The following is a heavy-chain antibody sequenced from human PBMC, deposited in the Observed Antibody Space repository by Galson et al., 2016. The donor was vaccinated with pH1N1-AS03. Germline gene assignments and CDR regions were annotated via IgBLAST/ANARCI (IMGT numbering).Heavy chain of an antibody. CDR2: IRNSGRYI. J-gene: IGHJ4*02. Sequence: SLRLSCAASGFTFSSYSMTWVRQAPGKGMEWVTFIRNSGRYISYGDSVKGRFTVSRANAKNSLYLQMNSLRAEDTAVYYCARGNYYDVDLKEYYFDYWGQGTLVTVSS. V-gene: IGHV3-21*01. CDR1: GFTFSSYS. CDR3: ARGNYYDVDLKEYYFDY. D-gene: IGHD3-22*01.